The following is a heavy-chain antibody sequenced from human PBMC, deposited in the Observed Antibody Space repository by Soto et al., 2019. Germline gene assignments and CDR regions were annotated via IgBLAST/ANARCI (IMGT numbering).Heavy chain of an antibody. CDR3: ARTITGYFWAGAY. V-gene: IGHV3-23*01. Sequence: HPGGSLRLSCAASGFTFNMYAISWVRQAPGKGLEWVAGIGGSGSNTYYADFVKGRFTISRDNPKNTLYLQMDSLRAEDTGTYYCARTITGYFWAGAYWGQGTQVTVSS. CDR1: GFTFNMYA. J-gene: IGHJ4*02. D-gene: IGHD1-1*01. CDR2: IGGSGSNT.